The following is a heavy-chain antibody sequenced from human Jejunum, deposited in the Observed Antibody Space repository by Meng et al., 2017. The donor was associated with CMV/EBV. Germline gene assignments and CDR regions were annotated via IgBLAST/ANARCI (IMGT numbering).Heavy chain of an antibody. D-gene: IGHD2-2*01. V-gene: IGHV5-51*01. CDR1: GYTFATHW. Sequence: CKTSGYTFATHWIGWVLQLPATDLQWMGMIHCGDSRPIYSPLFQGQVTISADKSLNTAYLQWNSLQASDTAMYYCARHYDASWFGYWGQGTLVTVSS. CDR2: IHCGDSRP. CDR3: ARHYDASWFGY. J-gene: IGHJ4*02.